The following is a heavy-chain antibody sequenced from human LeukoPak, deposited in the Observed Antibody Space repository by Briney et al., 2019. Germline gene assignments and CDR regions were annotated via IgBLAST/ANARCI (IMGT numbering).Heavy chain of an antibody. CDR3: ARGLAHGGIANWFDP. V-gene: IGHV4-39*06. Sequence: SETLSLTCSVPGGSLNIFSHYWAWIRQPPGKGLGWIERICSSGSTYYNPSLQSRVTFSLNKANNHFALKLTSLTAADTAVYYCARGLAHGGIANWFDPWGQGTLVTVSS. J-gene: IGHJ5*02. CDR2: ICSSGST. CDR1: GGSLNIFSHY. D-gene: IGHD2-21*01.